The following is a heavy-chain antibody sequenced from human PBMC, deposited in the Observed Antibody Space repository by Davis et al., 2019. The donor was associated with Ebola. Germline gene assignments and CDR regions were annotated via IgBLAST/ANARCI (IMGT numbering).Heavy chain of an antibody. CDR2: IYPGDSDT. CDR3: ARVNIVATIGAFDI. Sequence: PGGSLRLSCKGSGYSSTSYWIGWVRQMPGKGLEWMGIIYPGDSDTRYSPSFQGQVTISADKSISTAYLQWSSLKASDTAMYYCARVNIVATIGAFDIWGQGTMVTVSS. V-gene: IGHV5-51*01. CDR1: GYSSTSYW. J-gene: IGHJ3*02. D-gene: IGHD5-12*01.